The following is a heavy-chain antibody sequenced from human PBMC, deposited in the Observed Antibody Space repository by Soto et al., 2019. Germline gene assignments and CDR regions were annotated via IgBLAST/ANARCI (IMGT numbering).Heavy chain of an antibody. CDR2: TYYRSKWYS. Sequence: SQTLSLTCGISGDSVSSNSATWNWIRQSPSRGLEWLGRTYYRSKWYSDYAVSVKSRINIKPDTSKNQFYLQLTSVTPEDTAVYYCARMKPNTVVPEYPFDIWGQGTMVTVSS. V-gene: IGHV6-1*01. CDR3: ARMKPNTVVPEYPFDI. D-gene: IGHD2-15*01. J-gene: IGHJ3*02. CDR1: GDSVSSNSAT.